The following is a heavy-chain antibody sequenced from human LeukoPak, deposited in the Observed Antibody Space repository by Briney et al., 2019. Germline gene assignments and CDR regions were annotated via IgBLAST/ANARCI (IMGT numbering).Heavy chain of an antibody. CDR3: ARTLYYDSSGYYENFDY. CDR1: GYTFTSYG. V-gene: IGHV1-18*01. Sequence: ASVKVSCKASGYTFTSYGISWVRQAPGQGLEWMGWISAYNGNTNYAQKLQGRVTMTRDTSISTAYMELSRLRSDDTAVYYCARTLYYDSSGYYENFDYWGQGTLVTVSS. J-gene: IGHJ4*02. CDR2: ISAYNGNT. D-gene: IGHD3-22*01.